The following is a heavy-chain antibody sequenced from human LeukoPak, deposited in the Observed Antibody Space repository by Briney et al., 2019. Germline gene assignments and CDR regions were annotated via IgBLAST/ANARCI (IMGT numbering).Heavy chain of an antibody. J-gene: IGHJ4*02. Sequence: ASVKVFCKASGYTFTGYYVHWVRQAPGQGLEWMGWINPNSGGTNYAQKFQGRVTMTRDTSISTAYMELSRLRSDDTAVYYCARDARGYSYGYFDYWGQGTLVTVSS. CDR1: GYTFTGYY. CDR3: ARDARGYSYGYFDY. CDR2: INPNSGGT. V-gene: IGHV1-2*02. D-gene: IGHD5-18*01.